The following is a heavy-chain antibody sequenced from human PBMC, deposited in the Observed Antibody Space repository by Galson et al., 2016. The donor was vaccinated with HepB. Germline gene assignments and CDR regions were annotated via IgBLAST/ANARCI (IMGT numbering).Heavy chain of an antibody. V-gene: IGHV4-34*01. CDR3: ARYGPFQPARRNPRGLDV. J-gene: IGHJ6*02. D-gene: IGHD6-6*01. CDR1: GGSFNVYY. Sequence: SETLSLTCAVYGGSFNVYYWTWIRQPPGKGLEWIGEINHSGSTNYNPSLKTRVTISVDTSKNQFSLSLSSLTAADTAMYYCARYGPFQPARRNPRGLDVWGQGTTVTVSS. CDR2: INHSGST.